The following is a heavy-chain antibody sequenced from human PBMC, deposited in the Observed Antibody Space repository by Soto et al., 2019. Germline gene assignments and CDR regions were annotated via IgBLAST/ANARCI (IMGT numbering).Heavy chain of an antibody. CDR3: SREFPLYSSDDSDI. Sequence: AASVKVSCKASGYTFTSYGISWVRQAPGQGLEWMGWISAYNGNTNYAQKLQGRVTMTTDTSTSTAYMELRSLRSDDTAVYYCSREFPLYSSDDSDIWRHGTLVTVSS. J-gene: IGHJ3*02. CDR1: GYTFTSYG. CDR2: ISAYNGNT. V-gene: IGHV1-18*01. D-gene: IGHD2-15*01.